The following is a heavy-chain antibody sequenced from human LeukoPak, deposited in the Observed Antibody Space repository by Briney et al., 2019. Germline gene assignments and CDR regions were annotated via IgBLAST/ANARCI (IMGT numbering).Heavy chain of an antibody. CDR3: AREISGGDYDMGAFDI. D-gene: IGHD4-17*01. CDR2: ISRSRSTI. Sequence: PGGSLRLSCTASGFTLSSYEMSWIRQAPGKGLEWASFISRSRSTIYYADSVKGRFTISRDNAKNSLYLQMNSLRAEDTAVYYCAREISGGDYDMGAFDIWGQGTMVTVSS. V-gene: IGHV3-48*01. J-gene: IGHJ3*02. CDR1: GFTLSSYE.